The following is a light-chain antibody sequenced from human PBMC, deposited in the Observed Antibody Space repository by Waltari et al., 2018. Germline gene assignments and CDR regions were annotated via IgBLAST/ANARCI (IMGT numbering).Light chain of an antibody. Sequence: SYVLTQPPSVSVAPGQTSRITCGITNIGSRSVYWCQQRPGQAPVPVIYYDSDRPSGIPERCSGCNSGDTATLTISRVEDGDEADYDCQVWDSSRAHGVFGGGTRLTVL. J-gene: IGLJ3*02. CDR3: QVWDSSRAHGV. CDR1: NIGSRS. V-gene: IGLV3-21*04. CDR2: YDS.